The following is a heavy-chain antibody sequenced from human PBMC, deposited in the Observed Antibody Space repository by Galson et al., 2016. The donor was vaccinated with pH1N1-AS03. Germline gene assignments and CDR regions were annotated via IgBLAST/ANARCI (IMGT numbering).Heavy chain of an antibody. Sequence: ETLSLTCSVSGASVSHYASYWGWIRQAPGKGLEWIATVSARGTTYHNPSLDSRLTLSLDTSKNPFSLTLTSVTAADTAMYYCARDRRDCSGGSCSQDGWFDPWGQGTLVVVSS. CDR1: GASVSHYASY. D-gene: IGHD2-15*01. CDR3: ARDRRDCSGGSCSQDGWFDP. CDR2: VSARGTT. V-gene: IGHV4-39*07. J-gene: IGHJ5*02.